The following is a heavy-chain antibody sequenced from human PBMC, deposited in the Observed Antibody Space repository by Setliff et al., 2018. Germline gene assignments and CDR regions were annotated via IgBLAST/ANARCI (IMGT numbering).Heavy chain of an antibody. J-gene: IGHJ4*02. D-gene: IGHD6-13*01. CDR3: ARADYSSSLHYFDC. Sequence: ASVKVSCKTSGYPFTNYGLSWVRQAPGQGLEWMGWISGHNGDTKLAQNFQGRVTVTTDTFTNTGYMELRNLRSDDTAFYYCARADYSSSLHYFDCWGQGTLGTVS. CDR2: ISGHNGDT. CDR1: GYPFTNYG. V-gene: IGHV1-18*01.